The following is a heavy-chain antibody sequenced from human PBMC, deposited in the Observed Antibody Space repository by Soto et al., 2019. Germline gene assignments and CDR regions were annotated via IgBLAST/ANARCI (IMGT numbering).Heavy chain of an antibody. CDR2: IRNKPYGGTT. V-gene: IGHV3-49*04. J-gene: IGHJ4*02. CDR3: TRNPLYSSSPPPDY. CDR1: GFTFGDYA. D-gene: IGHD6-6*01. Sequence: PGGSLRLSCTTSGFTFGDYAMSWVRQAPGKGLECVAFIRNKPYGGTTEYAASVKGRFTISRDDSKSIAYLQMNSLKTEDTAVYYCTRNPLYSSSPPPDYWGQGTLVTVSS.